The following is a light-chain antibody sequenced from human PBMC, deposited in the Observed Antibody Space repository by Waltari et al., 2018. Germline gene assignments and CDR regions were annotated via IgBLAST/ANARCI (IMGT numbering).Light chain of an antibody. V-gene: IGLV8-61*01. Sequence: QTVVTQEPSFSVSPGGTVTLTCGLSSGSVSTTYYTSWYQQTPGQAPRMLIYNTNTRTSGVPYRFSGSILENKAALTITGAQADDESDYSCLLYMCSGITVFGTGTRVTVL. CDR3: LLYMCSGITV. CDR1: SGSVSTTYY. J-gene: IGLJ1*01. CDR2: NTN.